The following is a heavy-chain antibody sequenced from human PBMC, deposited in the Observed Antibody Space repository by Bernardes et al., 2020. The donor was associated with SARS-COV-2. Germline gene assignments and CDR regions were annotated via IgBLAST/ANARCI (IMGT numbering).Heavy chain of an antibody. CDR3: ARGLAETYWYFDL. CDR1: EFTFRTFY. J-gene: IGHJ2*01. V-gene: IGHV3-23*05. Sequence: GWSLRLSCAASEFTFRTFYMSWVRQAPGKGLEWVAAVRADASKAFYADPVKGRFTISRDNSADTLSLQMRSLRDEDTAMYFCARGLAETYWYFDLWGRGTLV. CDR2: VRADASKA.